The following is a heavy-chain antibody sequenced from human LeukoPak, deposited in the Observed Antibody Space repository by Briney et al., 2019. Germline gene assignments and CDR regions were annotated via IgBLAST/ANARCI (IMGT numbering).Heavy chain of an antibody. Sequence: PGGSLRLSCAASGFTFSSYAMHWVRQAPGKGLEWVAFIRYDGSNKYYADSVKGRFTISRDNSKNTLYLQMNSLRAEDTAVYYCAKDYGFWGIAAAGLDYWGQGTLVTVSS. CDR1: GFTFSSYA. CDR2: IRYDGSNK. J-gene: IGHJ4*02. CDR3: AKDYGFWGIAAAGLDY. V-gene: IGHV3-30*02. D-gene: IGHD6-13*01.